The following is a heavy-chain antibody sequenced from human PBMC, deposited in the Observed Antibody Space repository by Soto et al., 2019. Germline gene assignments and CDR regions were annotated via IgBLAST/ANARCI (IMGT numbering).Heavy chain of an antibody. CDR2: ISNAGVST. Sequence: PGGSLRLSCAAPGFTVSSNYMTWVRQAPGKGLEWVSAISNAGVSTYYAESVRGRFTISRDNSINTLYLQMSGLRTEDTAVYYCAHPRGYGVFDAVDIWGQGTMVTVSS. CDR1: GFTVSSNY. CDR3: AHPRGYGVFDAVDI. V-gene: IGHV3-23*01. D-gene: IGHD4-17*01. J-gene: IGHJ3*02.